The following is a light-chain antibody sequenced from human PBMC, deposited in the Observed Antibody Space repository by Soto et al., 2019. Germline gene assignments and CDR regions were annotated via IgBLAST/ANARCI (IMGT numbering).Light chain of an antibody. CDR3: QTYDSSLSGLYV. J-gene: IGLJ1*01. CDR2: GNT. Sequence: QSVLTQPPSISGAPGQMVTISGTGISSNIGAGSDVHWYHQLPGTAPKLLIYGNTNRPSGVPDRFSGSKSGTSASLAIAGLQTEDEGDYYGQTYDSSLSGLYVFGTGTKVTGL. V-gene: IGLV1-40*01. CDR1: SSNIGAGSD.